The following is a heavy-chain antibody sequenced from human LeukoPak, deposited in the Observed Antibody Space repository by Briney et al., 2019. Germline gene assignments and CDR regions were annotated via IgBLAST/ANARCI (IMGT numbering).Heavy chain of an antibody. Sequence: GGSLRLSCAVSGITLSNYGMSWVRQAPGKGLEWVAGISGSGGSTNYADSVKGRFVISRDTPRNTLYLQMNSLRAEDTAVYFCAKRGVVIRVILVGFHKEAYYFDSWGQGGLVTVS. D-gene: IGHD2-21*01. J-gene: IGHJ4*02. CDR2: ISGSGGST. CDR1: GITLSNYG. CDR3: AKRGVVIRVILVGFHKEAYYFDS. V-gene: IGHV3-23*01.